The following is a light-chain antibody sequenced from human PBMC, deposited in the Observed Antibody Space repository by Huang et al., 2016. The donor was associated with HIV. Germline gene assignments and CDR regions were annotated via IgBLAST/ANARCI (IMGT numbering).Light chain of an antibody. CDR1: QSVSSN. CDR3: QQYNNWPPAT. CDR2: GAS. Sequence: EIVMTQSPATLSVSPGERATLSCRASQSVSSNLAWYQQKPGQAPRLLIYGASTRATGIPARFSGSVSGTEFTLTISSLQSEDFAVYYCQQYNNWPPATFGPGTKVDIK. V-gene: IGKV3-15*01. J-gene: IGKJ3*01.